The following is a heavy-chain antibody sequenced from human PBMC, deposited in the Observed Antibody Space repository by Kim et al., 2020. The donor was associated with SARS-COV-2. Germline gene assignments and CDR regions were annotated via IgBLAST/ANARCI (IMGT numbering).Heavy chain of an antibody. CDR1: GGSFSGYY. J-gene: IGHJ6*02. Sequence: SETLSLTCAVYGGSFSGYYWSWIRQPPGKGLEWIGEINHSGSTNYNPSLKSRVTISVDTSKNQFSLKLSSVTAADTAVYYCARGSDYDSSGYYYGMDVWGQGTKVTV. CDR2: INHSGST. CDR3: ARGSDYDSSGYYYGMDV. D-gene: IGHD3-22*01. V-gene: IGHV4-34*01.